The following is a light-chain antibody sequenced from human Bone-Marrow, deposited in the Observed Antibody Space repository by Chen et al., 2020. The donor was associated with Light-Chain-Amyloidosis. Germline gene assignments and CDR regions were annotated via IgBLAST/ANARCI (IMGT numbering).Light chain of an antibody. CDR1: QDISNY. CDR3: QQYHTLPLT. J-gene: IGKJ4*01. Sequence: DIHMTHSPSSLSASVGDRVSITCQASQDISNYLNWYLQKPGEAPKLLIYDASNLGAGVPSRFSGGRSGTHFTLTISSLQPEDVATFYCQQYHTLPLTFGGGTKLEIK. V-gene: IGKV1-33*01. CDR2: DAS.